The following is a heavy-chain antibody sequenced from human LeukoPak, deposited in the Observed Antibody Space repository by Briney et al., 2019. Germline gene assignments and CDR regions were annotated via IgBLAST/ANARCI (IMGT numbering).Heavy chain of an antibody. D-gene: IGHD1-1*01. J-gene: IGHJ4*02. CDR2: IKSKIDGGTT. V-gene: IGHV3-15*01. CDR1: GVAFSNAW. Sequence: GGSLRLSCAASGVAFSNAWMTWVRQALGRGLDWVGRIKSKIDGGTTDYAAPVKGRFTISRDDSKNTLYLQMNSLKTEDTAVYYCTTVQRGGGSFDYWGQGTLVTVSS. CDR3: TTVQRGGGSFDY.